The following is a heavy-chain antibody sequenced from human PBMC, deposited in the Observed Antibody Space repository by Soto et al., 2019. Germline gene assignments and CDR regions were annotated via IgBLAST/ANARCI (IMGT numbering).Heavy chain of an antibody. D-gene: IGHD3-10*01. CDR3: AKDRGRGIEHGDYFDF. J-gene: IGHJ4*02. Sequence: EVQLLESGGGLVQPGGSLRLSCAASGFTFSDYPMSWVRQAPGRGLEWVSAIGGDGIGTFYADSVKGRFTISRDNSKNTQFLQRNSLRAEDTAVYFCAKDRGRGIEHGDYFDFWGQGAVVTVSS. CDR1: GFTFSDYP. V-gene: IGHV3-23*01. CDR2: IGGDGIGT.